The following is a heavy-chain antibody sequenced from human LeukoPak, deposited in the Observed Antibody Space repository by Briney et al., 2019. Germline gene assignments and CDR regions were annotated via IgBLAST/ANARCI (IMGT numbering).Heavy chain of an antibody. CDR2: ISAYNGNT. J-gene: IGHJ4*02. Sequence: ASVKVSCKASGYTFTSYGISWVRQAPGQGLEWMGWISAYNGNTNYTQKLQGRVTMTKDTTKSTAYMELRSPRSDDTALYYCARDWASRYESSRYIDYWGQGTLVTVSS. CDR1: GYTFTSYG. D-gene: IGHD3-22*01. CDR3: ARDWASRYESSRYIDY. V-gene: IGHV1-18*01.